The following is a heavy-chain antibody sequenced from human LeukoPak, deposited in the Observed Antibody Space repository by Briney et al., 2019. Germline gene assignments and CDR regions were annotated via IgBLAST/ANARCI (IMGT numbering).Heavy chain of an antibody. CDR1: GFTFSSYG. CDR3: AKDAHPAYYYYGMDV. CDR2: TSNDGSNK. J-gene: IGHJ6*02. V-gene: IGHV3-30*18. Sequence: GGSLRLSCAASGFTFSSYGMHWVRQAPGKGLEWVALTSNDGSNKYYADSVEGRITISRDNSKNTLYLQMNSLRAEDTAVYYCAKDAHPAYYYYGMDVWGQGTTVTVSS.